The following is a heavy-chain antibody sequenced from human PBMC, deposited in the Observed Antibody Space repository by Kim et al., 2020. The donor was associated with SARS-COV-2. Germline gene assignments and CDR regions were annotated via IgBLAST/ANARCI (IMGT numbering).Heavy chain of an antibody. Sequence: GGSLRLSCAASGFTFSSYSMNWVRQAPGKGLEWVSYISSSSSTIYYADSVKGRFTISRDNAKNSLYLQMNSLRDEDTAVYYCARDGDRGALWFGALRSRRGCFDPWGQGTLVTVSS. D-gene: IGHD3-10*01. J-gene: IGHJ5*02. CDR3: ARDGDRGALWFGALRSRRGCFDP. CDR1: GFTFSSYS. V-gene: IGHV3-48*02. CDR2: ISSSSSTI.